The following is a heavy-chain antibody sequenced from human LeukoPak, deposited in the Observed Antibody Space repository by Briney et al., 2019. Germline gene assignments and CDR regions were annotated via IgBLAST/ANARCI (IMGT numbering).Heavy chain of an antibody. CDR2: IYSGGST. CDR1: GFTVSSNY. CDR3: ARDPLGLGAFDI. Sequence: GGSLRLSCAASGFTVSSNYMNWVRQAPGKGLQWVSVIYSGGSTYYADSVKGRFTISRDYSKNTLYLQMNSLRAEDTAVYYCARDPLGLGAFDIWGQGTMVTVPS. D-gene: IGHD3-16*01. V-gene: IGHV3-53*01. J-gene: IGHJ3*02.